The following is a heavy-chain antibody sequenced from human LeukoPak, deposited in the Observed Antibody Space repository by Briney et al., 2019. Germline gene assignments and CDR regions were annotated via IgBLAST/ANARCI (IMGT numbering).Heavy chain of an antibody. D-gene: IGHD1-26*01. CDR2: IYYSGST. J-gene: IGHJ4*02. CDR1: GGSISSYY. V-gene: IGHV4-59*12. CDR3: ARDRNKIVDY. Sequence: SETLSLTCTVSGGSISSYYWSWIRQPPGKGLEWIGYIYYSGSTNYNPSLKSRVTISVDTSKNQFSLKLSSVTAADTAVYYCARDRNKIVDYWGQGTLVTVSS.